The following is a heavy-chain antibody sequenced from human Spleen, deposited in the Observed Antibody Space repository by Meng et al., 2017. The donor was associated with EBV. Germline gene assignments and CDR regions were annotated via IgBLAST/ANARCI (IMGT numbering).Heavy chain of an antibody. CDR2: ISRSSTAL. Sequence: QVQRVGSGGCFVTPGGSLRLSSADSSFTFRDYYMGWFRQAPGKGPEWISYISRSSTALYSAGSVRGRFTISRDNAKNALDLQMNGLRAEDTAIYYCARDREIGNREFDYWGQGTLVTVYS. CDR3: ARDREIGNREFDY. CDR1: SFTFRDYY. V-gene: IGHV3-11*01. J-gene: IGHJ4*02. D-gene: IGHD2/OR15-2a*01.